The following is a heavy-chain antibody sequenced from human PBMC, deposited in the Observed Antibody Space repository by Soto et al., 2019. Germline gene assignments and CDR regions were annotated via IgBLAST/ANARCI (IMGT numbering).Heavy chain of an antibody. V-gene: IGHV3-23*01. D-gene: IGHD3-9*01. Sequence: GGSLRLSCAASGFTFSSYAMSWVRQAPGKGLEWVSAISGSGGSTYYADSVKGRFTISRDNSKNTLYLQMNSLRAEDTAVYYCAPGGILTGYPHWFDPWGQGTLVTVSS. J-gene: IGHJ5*02. CDR1: GFTFSSYA. CDR2: ISGSGGST. CDR3: APGGILTGYPHWFDP.